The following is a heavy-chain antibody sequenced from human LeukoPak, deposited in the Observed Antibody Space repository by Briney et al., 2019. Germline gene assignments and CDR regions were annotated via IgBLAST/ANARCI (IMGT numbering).Heavy chain of an antibody. CDR3: ARVDTGLTY. CDR1: VYSFTTFE. Sequence: GASVKVSFKASVYSFTTFEISWVRQAPGQGVEWMGWVNPNSGDTGYAQQIQGRVNLTRNTAIATAYMELSSLKSEDTAVYYCARVDTGLTYWGQGTLIIVSS. J-gene: IGHJ4*02. D-gene: IGHD2-8*02. CDR2: VNPNSGDT. V-gene: IGHV1-8*02.